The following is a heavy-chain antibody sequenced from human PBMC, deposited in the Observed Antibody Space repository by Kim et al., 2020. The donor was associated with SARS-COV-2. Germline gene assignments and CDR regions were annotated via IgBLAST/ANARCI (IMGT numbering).Heavy chain of an antibody. CDR2: RGST. V-gene: IGHV4-34*01. Sequence: RGSTNANPSLKSRVTISVDTSKNQFSLKLSSVTAADTAVYYCARDVTFDYWGQGTLVTVSS. CDR3: ARDVTFDY. J-gene: IGHJ4*02. D-gene: IGHD2-21*02.